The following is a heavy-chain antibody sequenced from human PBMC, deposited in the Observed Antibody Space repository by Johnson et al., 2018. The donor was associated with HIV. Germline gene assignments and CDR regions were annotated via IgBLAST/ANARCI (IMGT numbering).Heavy chain of an antibody. CDR3: ARVRVKRVQSSSWYGGAFDL. CDR2: ISYDGSNK. J-gene: IGHJ3*01. Sequence: QVQLVESGGGLVQPWGSMRLSCAASGFTFSNYMSWVRQAPGKGLEWVSVISYDGSNKYHADSVKGRFTISRDNSKNTLYLQMNSLRAEDTAVYYCARVRVKRVQSSSWYGGAFDLWGQGTMVTVSS. D-gene: IGHD2-2*01. CDR1: GFTFSNY. V-gene: IGHV3-30-3*01.